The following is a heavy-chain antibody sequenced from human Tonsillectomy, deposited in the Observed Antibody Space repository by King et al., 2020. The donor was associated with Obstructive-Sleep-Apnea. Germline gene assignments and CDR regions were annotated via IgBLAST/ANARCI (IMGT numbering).Heavy chain of an antibody. D-gene: IGHD4-17*01. V-gene: IGHV4-39*01. CDR3: ARHHGSVTTYFDY. CDR2: GYSIGRT. J-gene: IGHJ4*02. CDR1: GVCRNSRRNY. Sequence: QLQESGPGLVKHSDNLSLTCTESGVCRNSRRNYGGGILQPLLKWLECMVSGYSIGRTYNNASPKSRVTISVDTSKNHFSLRLRSVTAADTAVYYCARHHGSVTTYFDYWGQGNLVTVSS.